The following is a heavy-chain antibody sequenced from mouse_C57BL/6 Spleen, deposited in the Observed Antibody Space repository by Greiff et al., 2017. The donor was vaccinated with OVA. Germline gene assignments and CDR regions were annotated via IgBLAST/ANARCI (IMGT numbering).Heavy chain of an antibody. J-gene: IGHJ4*01. CDR1: GYTFTSYW. D-gene: IGHD1-1*01. CDR3: AREDGGPPVYYAMDY. CDR2: IHPNSGST. Sequence: QVQLQQSGAELVKPGASVKLSCKASGYTFTSYWMHWVKQRPGQGLEWIGMIHPNSGSTNYNEKFKSKATLTVDESSSTAYMQLSSLTSEDSAVYYCAREDGGPPVYYAMDYWGQGTSVTVSS. V-gene: IGHV1-64*01.